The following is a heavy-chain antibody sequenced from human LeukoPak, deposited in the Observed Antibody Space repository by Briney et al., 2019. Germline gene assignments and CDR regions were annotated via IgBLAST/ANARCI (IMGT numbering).Heavy chain of an antibody. CDR3: AKGGGYEAQYYYYYLDV. CDR2: IRYDGSNK. D-gene: IGHD5-12*01. V-gene: IGHV3-30*02. J-gene: IGHJ6*03. Sequence: PGGSLRLSCAASGFTFSSYGMYWVRQAPGKGLEWVAFIRYDGSNKYYADSVKGRFTISRDNSKNTLHLQMKSLRAEDTAVYYCAKGGGYEAQYYYYYLDVWGKGTTVTISS. CDR1: GFTFSSYG.